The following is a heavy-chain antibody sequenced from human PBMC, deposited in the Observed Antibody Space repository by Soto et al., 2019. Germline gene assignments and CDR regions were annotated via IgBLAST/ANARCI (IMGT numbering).Heavy chain of an antibody. D-gene: IGHD3-10*01. J-gene: IGHJ2*01. Sequence: SETLSLTCTFSCGSTISGDYYWSWIRQPPGKGLEWIGYIYYSGSTYYNPSLKSRVTVSVDTSKNQFSLKLSSVTAADTAVDYCARSDYYGSRYFDLWGRGTLVTVSS. V-gene: IGHV4-30-4*01. CDR2: IYYSGST. CDR3: ARSDYYGSRYFDL. CDR1: CGSTISGDYY.